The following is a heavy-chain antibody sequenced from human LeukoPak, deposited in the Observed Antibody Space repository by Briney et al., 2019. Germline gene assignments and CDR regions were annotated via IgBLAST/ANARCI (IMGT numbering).Heavy chain of an antibody. CDR3: AREEQHDSSGYYDGAVDY. J-gene: IGHJ4*02. Sequence: ASVKVSCKASGYTFTCYYMHWVRQAPGQGLEWMGWINPNSGGTNYAQKFQGRVTMTRDTSISTAYMELSRLRSDDTAVYCCAREEQHDSSGYYDGAVDYWGQGTLVTVSS. D-gene: IGHD3-22*01. CDR2: INPNSGGT. CDR1: GYTFTCYY. V-gene: IGHV1-2*02.